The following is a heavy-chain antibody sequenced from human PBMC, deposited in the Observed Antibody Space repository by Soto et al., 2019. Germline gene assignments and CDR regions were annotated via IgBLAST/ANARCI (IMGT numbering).Heavy chain of an antibody. CDR3: ARGHLAVVPVSSWYYYMDV. D-gene: IGHD2-2*01. CDR1: GYSFSNYA. J-gene: IGHJ6*03. V-gene: IGHV1-3*01. Sequence: QVQLVQSGAEVEKPGASVKVSCKASGYSFSNYAVHWVRQAPGQRLEWMGWVNAGNGNTRYSQNFQSRDTITRDTSARRACLELSSLRSEDTAVYYCARGHLAVVPVSSWYYYMDVGGKGTTVTVSS. CDR2: VNAGNGNT.